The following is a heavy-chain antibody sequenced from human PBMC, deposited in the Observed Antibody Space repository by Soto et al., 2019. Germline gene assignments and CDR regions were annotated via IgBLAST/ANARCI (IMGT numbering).Heavy chain of an antibody. V-gene: IGHV3-48*03. CDR3: ARGGSGSYFWYFDL. J-gene: IGHJ2*01. CDR1: GFTFSRYE. Sequence: PGGSRRLSCADSGFTFSRYEMNWVRQAPGKGLEWVSYISSSSSTLYYADSVKGRFTISRDNAKNSLYLQMNSLRAEDTAVYYCARGGSGSYFWYFDLWGRGTLVTVSS. CDR2: ISSSSSTL. D-gene: IGHD1-26*01.